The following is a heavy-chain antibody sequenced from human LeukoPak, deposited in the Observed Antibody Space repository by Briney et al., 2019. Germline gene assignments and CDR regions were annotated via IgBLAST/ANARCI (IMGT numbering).Heavy chain of an antibody. D-gene: IGHD5-18*01. CDR3: ARMQLWIHPFDY. J-gene: IGHJ4*02. Sequence: SETLSLTCTVSGYSISSGYYWGWIRQPPGKGLEWIGSIYHSGSTYYNASLKSRVTISVYTSKNQFSLKLSSVTAADTAVYYCARMQLWIHPFDYWGQGTLVTVSS. V-gene: IGHV4-38-2*02. CDR1: GYSISSGYY. CDR2: IYHSGST.